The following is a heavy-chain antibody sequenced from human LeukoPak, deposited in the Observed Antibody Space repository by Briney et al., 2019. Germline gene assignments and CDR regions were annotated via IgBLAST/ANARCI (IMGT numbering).Heavy chain of an antibody. CDR3: ARVIWNWFDP. CDR1: GGSISSYY. CDR2: IYYSGST. Sequence: PSETLSLTCTVSGGSISSYYWSWIRQPPGKGLEWIGYIYYSGSTNYNPSPKSRVTISVDTSKNKFSLKLSSVTAADTAVYYCARVIWNWFDPWGGGTLVSVSS. V-gene: IGHV4-59*01. J-gene: IGHJ5*02.